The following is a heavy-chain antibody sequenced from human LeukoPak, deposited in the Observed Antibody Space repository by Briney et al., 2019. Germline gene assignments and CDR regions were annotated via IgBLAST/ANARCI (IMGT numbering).Heavy chain of an antibody. J-gene: IGHJ3*02. Sequence: ASVKVSCKASGYTFTSYAMNWVRQAPGQGLEWMGWMNPNSYNTGYAQKFQGRVTITRNNSISTAYMELRSLRCEDAAVYYCAGRLGLRWDLQAFDIWGQGTMVTVS. D-gene: IGHD4-23*01. CDR2: MNPNSYNT. CDR3: AGRLGLRWDLQAFDI. V-gene: IGHV1-8*03. CDR1: GYTFTSYA.